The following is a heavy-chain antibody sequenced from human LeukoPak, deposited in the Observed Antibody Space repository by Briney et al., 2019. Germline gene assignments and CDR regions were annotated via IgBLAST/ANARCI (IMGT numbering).Heavy chain of an antibody. Sequence: SSETLSLTCAVYGGSFSGYYWSWIRQPPGKGLEWIGEINHSGSTNYNPSLKSRVTISVDTSKNQFSLKLSSVTAADTAVYYCARVYSNYLDYWGQGTLVTVSS. CDR3: ARVYSNYLDY. V-gene: IGHV4-34*01. D-gene: IGHD4-11*01. CDR2: INHSGST. J-gene: IGHJ4*02. CDR1: GGSFSGYY.